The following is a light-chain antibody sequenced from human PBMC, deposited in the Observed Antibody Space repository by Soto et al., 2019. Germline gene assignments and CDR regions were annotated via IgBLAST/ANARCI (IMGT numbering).Light chain of an antibody. CDR2: EDN. CDR3: QSYDSSNHRV. J-gene: IGLJ3*02. V-gene: IGLV6-57*03. Sequence: NFMLTQPHSVSESPGQTVTIYCTRSSGSIASNYVQWYQQRPGSAPTTVIYEDNQRPSGVPDRFSGSIDSSSNSASLTISGLKTEDEADYYCQSYDSSNHRVFGGGTKLTVL. CDR1: SGSIASNY.